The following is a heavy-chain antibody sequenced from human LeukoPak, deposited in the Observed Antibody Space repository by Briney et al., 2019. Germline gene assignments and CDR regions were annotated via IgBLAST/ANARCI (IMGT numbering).Heavy chain of an antibody. J-gene: IGHJ3*02. CDR2: ISSSGSTI. Sequence: QPGGSLRLSCAASGFNFITAAMNWVRQAPGKGLEWVSYISSSGSTIYYADSVKGRFTISRDNAKNSLYLQMNSLRAEDTAVYYCAREGYPGSGSYGLDIRGQGTMVTVSS. CDR3: AREGYPGSGSYGLDI. D-gene: IGHD3-10*01. CDR1: GFNFITAA. V-gene: IGHV3-48*03.